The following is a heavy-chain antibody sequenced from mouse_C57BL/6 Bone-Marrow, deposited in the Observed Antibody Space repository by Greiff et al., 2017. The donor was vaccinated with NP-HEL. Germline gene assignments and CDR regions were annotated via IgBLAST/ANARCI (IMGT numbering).Heavy chain of an antibody. J-gene: IGHJ3*01. Sequence: QVQLQQPGAELVKPGASVKLSCKASGYTFTTYWMQWVNQRPGQGLEWTGEIDPSDSYTNYNQKFKGKATLTVDTSSSTANMQLSSLTSEDSAVYYCARKAYYGRSYEFAYWGQGTLVTVSA. D-gene: IGHD1-1*01. CDR3: ARKAYYGRSYEFAY. CDR2: IDPSDSYT. V-gene: IGHV1-50*01. CDR1: GYTFTTYW.